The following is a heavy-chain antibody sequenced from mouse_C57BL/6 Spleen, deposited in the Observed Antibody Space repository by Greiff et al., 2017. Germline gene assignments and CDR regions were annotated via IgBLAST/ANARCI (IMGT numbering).Heavy chain of an antibody. CDR1: GFTFSDYG. CDR3: AREDGRAEAKWAY. J-gene: IGHJ3*01. Sequence: VQLQQSGGGLVKPGGSLKLSCAASGFTFSDYGMHWVRQAPEKGLEWVAYISSGSSTIYYADTVKGRFTISRDNAKNTLFLQMTSLRSEDTAMYSCAREDGRAEAKWAYWGQGTLVTVSA. CDR2: ISSGSSTI. V-gene: IGHV5-17*01. D-gene: IGHD1-3*01.